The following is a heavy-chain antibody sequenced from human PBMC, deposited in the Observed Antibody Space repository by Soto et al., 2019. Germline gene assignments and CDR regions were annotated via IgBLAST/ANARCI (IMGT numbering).Heavy chain of an antibody. CDR3: AKDPNGQRRVITPLHS. CDR2: ISIRGDRT. CDR1: GFTFSNYA. J-gene: IGHJ4*02. Sequence: EEQLLESGGDSVQPGGSLRLACVASGFTFSNYAMSWVRQAPGKGLDWVSSISIRGDRTYDADSVKGRFTVSRDNSKNTLYLQMYNLRAEDTAIYYCAKDPNGQRRVITPLHSWGQGTRVTVSS. D-gene: IGHD3-9*01. V-gene: IGHV3-23*01.